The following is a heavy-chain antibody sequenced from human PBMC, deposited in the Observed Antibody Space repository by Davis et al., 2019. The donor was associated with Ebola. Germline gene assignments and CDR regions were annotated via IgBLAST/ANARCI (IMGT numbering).Heavy chain of an antibody. CDR3: ARGVMIAVAGTGYAFDV. V-gene: IGHV3-30*02. Sequence: LSLTCAASGFTFSSYHMHWPRQAPGQGLEWVVFIRGDESDKWYADSVKGRFTISRDNAKNSLYLQMNNLRAEDTAVYYCARGVMIAVAGTGYAFDVWGQGTMVTVSS. D-gene: IGHD6-19*01. CDR2: IRGDESDK. CDR1: GFTFSSYH. J-gene: IGHJ3*01.